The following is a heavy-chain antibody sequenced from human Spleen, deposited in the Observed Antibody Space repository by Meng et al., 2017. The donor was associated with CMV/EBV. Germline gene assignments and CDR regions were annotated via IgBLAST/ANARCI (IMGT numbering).Heavy chain of an antibody. CDR2: INPDSGGT. D-gene: IGHD2-8*02. J-gene: IGHJ5*02. CDR3: ARVTGGDLNWFDP. Sequence: CKSSRPNFTGYYIHWVRQAPGQGLEWMGWINPDSGGTNFAQKFQGRVTMTRDTSISTAYMEVTRLRSDDTAVYYCARVTGGDLNWFDPWGQGTLVTVSS. V-gene: IGHV1-2*02. CDR1: RPNFTGYY.